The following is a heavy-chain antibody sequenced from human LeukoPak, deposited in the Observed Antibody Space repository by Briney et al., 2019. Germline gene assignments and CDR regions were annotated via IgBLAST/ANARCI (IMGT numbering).Heavy chain of an antibody. Sequence: SXRLSCXASGFTFSSYSMNWVRQAPGKGLEWVSXXSSSSSYIYYADSVKGRFTISRDNAKNSLYLQMNSLRAEDTAVYYCARDTYCGGDCYSNYFDYWGQGTLVTVSS. CDR1: GFTFSSYS. D-gene: IGHD2-21*02. J-gene: IGHJ4*02. CDR2: XSSSSSYI. V-gene: IGHV3-21*01. CDR3: ARDTYCGGDCYSNYFDY.